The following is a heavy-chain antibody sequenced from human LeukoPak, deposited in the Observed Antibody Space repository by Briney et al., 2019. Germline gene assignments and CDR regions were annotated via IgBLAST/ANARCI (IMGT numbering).Heavy chain of an antibody. CDR2: IYYSGST. J-gene: IGHJ4*02. D-gene: IGHD5-24*01. Sequence: SETLSLTCTVSGGSISSSSHYWGWIRQPPGKGLEWIGSIYYSGSTYYNPSLKSRVTISVDTSKNQFSLKLSSVTAADTAVYYCARHFESRWLQLRAFDYWGQGTLVTVSS. CDR1: GGSISSSSHY. V-gene: IGHV4-39*01. CDR3: ARHFESRWLQLRAFDY.